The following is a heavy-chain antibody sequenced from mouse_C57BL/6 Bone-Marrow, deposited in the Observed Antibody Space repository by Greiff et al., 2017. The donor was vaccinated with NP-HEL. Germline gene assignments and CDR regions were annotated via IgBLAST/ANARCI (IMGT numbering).Heavy chain of an antibody. D-gene: IGHD1-1*01. CDR1: GYAFSSSW. CDR3: AAPHITTVVRYFDV. J-gene: IGHJ1*03. V-gene: IGHV1-82*01. Sequence: QVQLQQSGPELVKPGASVKISCKASGYAFSSSWMNWVKQRPGKGLEWIGRIYPGDGDTNYNGKFKGKATLTADTSSSTAYMQLSSLTSEDSAVYVCAAPHITTVVRYFDVWGTGTTVTVSS. CDR2: IYPGDGDT.